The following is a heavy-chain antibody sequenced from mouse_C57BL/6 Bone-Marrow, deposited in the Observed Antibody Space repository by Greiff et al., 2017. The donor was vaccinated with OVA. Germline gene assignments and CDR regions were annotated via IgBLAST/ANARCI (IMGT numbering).Heavy chain of an antibody. CDR2: INPNNGGT. Sequence: VQLQQSGPELVKPGASVKIPCKASGYTFTDYNMDWVKQSHGKSLEWIGDINPNNGGTIYNQKFKGKATLTVDKSSSTAYMELRSLTSEDTAVYYGARNYYGSSPAWFAYWGQGTLVTVSA. CDR3: ARNYYGSSPAWFAY. CDR1: GYTFTDYN. V-gene: IGHV1-18*01. J-gene: IGHJ3*01. D-gene: IGHD1-1*01.